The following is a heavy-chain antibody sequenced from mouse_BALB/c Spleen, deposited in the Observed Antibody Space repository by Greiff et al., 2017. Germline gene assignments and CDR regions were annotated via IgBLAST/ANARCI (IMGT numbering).Heavy chain of an antibody. D-gene: IGHD1-1*01. V-gene: IGHV3-2*02. Sequence: EVKLVESGPGLVKPSQSLSLTCTVTGYSITSDYAWNWIRQFPGNKLEWMGYISYSGSTSYNPSLKSRISITRDTSKNQFFLQLNSVTTEDTATYYCARQASYGSIFAYWGQGTLVTVSA. CDR2: ISYSGST. J-gene: IGHJ3*01. CDR1: GYSITSDYA. CDR3: ARQASYGSIFAY.